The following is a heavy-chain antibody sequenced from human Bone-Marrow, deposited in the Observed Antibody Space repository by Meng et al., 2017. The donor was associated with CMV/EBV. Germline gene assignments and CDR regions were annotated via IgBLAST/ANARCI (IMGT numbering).Heavy chain of an antibody. V-gene: IGHV3-21*01. CDR1: GFTFSSYS. CDR3: ASQFDLVDY. J-gene: IGHJ4*02. CDR2: ISSSSSYI. D-gene: IGHD3-9*01. Sequence: GESLKISCAASGFTFSSYSMNWVRQAPGKGLEWVSSISSSSSYIYYADSVKGRFTISRDNAKNSLYLQMSSLRAEDTAVYYCASQFDLVDYWGQGTLVTVSS.